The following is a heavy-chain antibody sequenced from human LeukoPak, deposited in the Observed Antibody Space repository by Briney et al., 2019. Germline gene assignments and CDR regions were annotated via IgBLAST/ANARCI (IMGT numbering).Heavy chain of an antibody. CDR2: IYTSGST. J-gene: IGHJ5*02. D-gene: IGHD4-23*01. CDR3: ARKNYGGRVDWFDP. CDR1: GGSISSYY. V-gene: IGHV4-4*07. Sequence: SSETLSLTCTVSGGSISSYYWSWIRQPAGKGLEWIGRIYTSGSTNYNPSLKSRVTMSVDTSKNQFSLKLSSVTAADTAVYYCARKNYGGRVDWFDPWGQGTLVTVSS.